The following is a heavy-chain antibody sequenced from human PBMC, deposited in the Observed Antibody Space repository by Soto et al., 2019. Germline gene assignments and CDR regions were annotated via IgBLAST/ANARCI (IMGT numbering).Heavy chain of an antibody. CDR2: ISWNSGNI. CDR3: AKGGGYDVLTGYYIFHY. CDR1: GFTFDDYA. V-gene: IGHV3-9*01. Sequence: EVQLVESGGDLVQPGRSLRLSCAASGFTFDDYAMHWVRQAPGKGLEWVSGISWNSGNIGYADSVKGRFTISRDNPKNSLYLQMNSLRAEDTALYYCAKGGGYDVLTGYYIFHYWGQGTLVTVSS. J-gene: IGHJ4*02. D-gene: IGHD3-9*01.